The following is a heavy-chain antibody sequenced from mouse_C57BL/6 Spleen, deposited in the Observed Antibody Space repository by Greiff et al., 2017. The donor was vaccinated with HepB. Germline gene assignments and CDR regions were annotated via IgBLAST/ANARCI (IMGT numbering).Heavy chain of an antibody. CDR1: GFTFSSYT. D-gene: IGHD2-14*01. Sequence: EVKLQESGGGLVKPGGSLKLSCAASGFTFSSYTMSWVRQTPEKRLEWVATISGGGGNTYYPDSVKGRFTISRDNAKNTLYLQMSSLRSEDTALYYCARQDIGFYYFDYWGQGTTLTVSS. CDR2: ISGGGGNT. V-gene: IGHV5-9*01. J-gene: IGHJ2*01. CDR3: ARQDIGFYYFDY.